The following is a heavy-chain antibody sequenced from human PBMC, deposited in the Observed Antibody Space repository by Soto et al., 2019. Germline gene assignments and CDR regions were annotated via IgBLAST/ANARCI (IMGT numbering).Heavy chain of an antibody. V-gene: IGHV3-21*01. CDR2: ISSSSSYI. Sequence: GGSLRLSCAASGFTFSSYSMNWVRQAPGKGLEWVSSISSSSSYIYYADSVKGRFTISRDNAKNSLYLQMNSLRAEDTAVYYCARDGPLEYEAFDIWGQGTMVTVSS. CDR3: ARDGPLEYEAFDI. J-gene: IGHJ3*02. CDR1: GFTFSSYS. D-gene: IGHD1-1*01.